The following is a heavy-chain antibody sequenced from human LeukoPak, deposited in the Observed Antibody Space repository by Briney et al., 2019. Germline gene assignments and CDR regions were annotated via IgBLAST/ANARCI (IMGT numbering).Heavy chain of an antibody. CDR3: AKQGFGC. CDR1: GYTLSSYA. Sequence: GGSLRLSCTASGYTLSSYAMSWVRQAPGEGLEWVSTISGSADNTNYAEAVKGRFTISRDNSKNTMYLQMNSLRAEDTAVYYCAKQGFGCWGQGTLVTVSS. V-gene: IGHV3-23*01. CDR2: ISGSADNT. J-gene: IGHJ4*02.